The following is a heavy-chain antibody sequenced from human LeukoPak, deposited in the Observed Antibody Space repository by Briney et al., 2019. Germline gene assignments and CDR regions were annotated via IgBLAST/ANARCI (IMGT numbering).Heavy chain of an antibody. CDR3: ARQTGSGLFSLP. Sequence: PSETMSLTCTVSGGSMTNYYWSWIRQSPGKGLEWIGYIYYSGSAHYSPSFKSRVIISIDTSKNQFALKMSSVTAADTAVYYCARQTGSGLFSLPGGQGTLVTVSS. CDR2: IYYSGSA. D-gene: IGHD3-10*01. V-gene: IGHV4-59*08. CDR1: GGSMTNYY. J-gene: IGHJ4*02.